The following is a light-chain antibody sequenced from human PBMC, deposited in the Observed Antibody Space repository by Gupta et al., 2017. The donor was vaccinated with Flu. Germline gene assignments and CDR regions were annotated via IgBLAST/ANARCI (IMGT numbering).Light chain of an antibody. CDR1: ALPDQT. Sequence: GQTARITCSGEALPDQTTYWYRQKPGQAPVLVIYNDSERPSGIPDRFSGSSTGNTVTLTISGVRAEDEADYYCLYRERRGSYVVFGGGTKLTVL. CDR3: LYRERRGSYVV. CDR2: NDS. V-gene: IGLV3-25*03. J-gene: IGLJ2*01.